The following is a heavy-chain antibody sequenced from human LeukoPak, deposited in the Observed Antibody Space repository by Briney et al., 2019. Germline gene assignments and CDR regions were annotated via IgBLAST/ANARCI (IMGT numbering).Heavy chain of an antibody. V-gene: IGHV1-3*01. CDR1: GYTFTSYA. D-gene: IGHD1-26*01. CDR2: INAGNGNT. Sequence: ASVKVSCTASGYTFTSYAMHWVRQAPGQRLEWMGWINAGNGNTKYSQKFQGRVTITRDTSASTAYMELSSLRSEDTAVYYCARGMGRQWYFGLWGRGTLVTVSS. J-gene: IGHJ2*01. CDR3: ARGMGRQWYFGL.